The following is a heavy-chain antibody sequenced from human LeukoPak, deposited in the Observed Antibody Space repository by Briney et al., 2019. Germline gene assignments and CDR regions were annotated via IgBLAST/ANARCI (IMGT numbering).Heavy chain of an antibody. CDR3: ARGGYCANGSCYGKLFDP. V-gene: IGHV4-59*08. D-gene: IGHD2-8*01. CDR2: VYYGGSS. J-gene: IGHJ5*02. CDR1: GGSISSDY. Sequence: SETLSLTCTVSGGSISSDYWSWIRQPPGKGLEWIGYVYYGGSSNYNPSLKSRVTMSLDTSKSQFYLSLTSVTAADTAVYFCARGGYCANGSCYGKLFDPWGQGTLVSVSS.